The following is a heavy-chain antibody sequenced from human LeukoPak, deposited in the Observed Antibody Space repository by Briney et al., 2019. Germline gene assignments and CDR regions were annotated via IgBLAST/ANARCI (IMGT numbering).Heavy chain of an antibody. CDR3: ARGRLWFGELLQR. V-gene: IGHV1-8*01. Sequence: GASVKVSCKASGYTFTSYDINWVRQATGQGLEWMGWMNPNSGNTGYAQKFQGRVTMTRNTSVSTAYMELSSPRSEDTAVYYCARGRLWFGELLQRWGQGTLVTVSS. D-gene: IGHD3-10*01. CDR2: MNPNSGNT. J-gene: IGHJ4*02. CDR1: GYTFTSYD.